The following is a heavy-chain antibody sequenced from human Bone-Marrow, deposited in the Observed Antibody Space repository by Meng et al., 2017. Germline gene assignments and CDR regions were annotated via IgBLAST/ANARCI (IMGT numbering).Heavy chain of an antibody. CDR3: ARVRGGIAAAGTGFDY. D-gene: IGHD6-13*01. CDR2: IYHSGST. V-gene: IGHV4-4*02. Sequence: GSLRLSCAVSGGSISSSNWWSWLRQPPGKGLEWIGDIYHSGSTNYNPSLKSRITISVDKSKNQFSLTLSSVTAADTAVYYCARVRGGIAAAGTGFDYWGQGTLVTVSS. J-gene: IGHJ4*02. CDR1: GGSISSSNW.